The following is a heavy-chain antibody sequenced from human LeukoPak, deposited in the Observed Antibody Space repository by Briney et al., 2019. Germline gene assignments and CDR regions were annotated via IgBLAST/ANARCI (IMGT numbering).Heavy chain of an antibody. D-gene: IGHD3-22*01. CDR2: INQDGSQK. Sequence: GGALRLSCAASKFTFSSYWVRGVRQAPGEGLEWVAHINQDGSQKYYVDSVKGRFTISRDNAENLLFLQMNSLRAEDTALYYCATYADSSGSYYSDYWGRGTLVTVSS. CDR1: KFTFSSYW. CDR3: ATYADSSGSYYSDY. V-gene: IGHV3-7*01. J-gene: IGHJ4*02.